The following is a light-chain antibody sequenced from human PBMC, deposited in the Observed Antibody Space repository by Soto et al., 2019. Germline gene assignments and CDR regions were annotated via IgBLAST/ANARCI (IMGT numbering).Light chain of an antibody. CDR2: EVS. Sequence: SALAQPAPVSRSPGQSISISCTGTSIEVGGNHYVSWYQQHPGKAPKLMIYEVSNRPSGVSNRFSGSKSGNTASLTISGLQAEDEADYYCSSYTSSSTPYVFGTGTKVTVL. CDR3: SSYTSSSTPYV. J-gene: IGLJ1*01. CDR1: SIEVGGNHY. V-gene: IGLV2-14*01.